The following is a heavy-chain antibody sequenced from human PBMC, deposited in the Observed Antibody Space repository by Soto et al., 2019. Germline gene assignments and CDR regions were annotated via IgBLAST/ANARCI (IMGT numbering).Heavy chain of an antibody. CDR1: GYTLTSYA. J-gene: IGHJ6*02. CDR3: ARARIAAVTYSYYGMDV. D-gene: IGHD6-13*01. CDR2: INSGNGNT. Sequence: ASVKVSCKASGYTLTSYAMHLGRQAPGQRLELLRWINSGNGNTKYSQKLQGRVTMTTDRSTSTAYMELRCLRSDDTAGYFCARARIAAVTYSYYGMDVWGQGTTVTVSS. V-gene: IGHV1-3*01.